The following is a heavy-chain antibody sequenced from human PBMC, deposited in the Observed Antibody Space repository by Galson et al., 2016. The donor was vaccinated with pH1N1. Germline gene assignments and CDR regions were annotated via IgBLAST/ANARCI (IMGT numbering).Heavy chain of an antibody. CDR1: GGSIISYY. J-gene: IGHJ6*02. Sequence: ETLSLPCTVSGGSIISYYWSWLRQPAGKGLEWIGHIYTRGSNNYNPSLKSLVTMTVDASKNQFSLKLSSVTAADTALYYCAREHDFIVVGEGWYYYYGMDVWGQGTTVTVSS. V-gene: IGHV4-4*07. CDR3: AREHDFIVVGEGWYYYYGMDV. CDR2: IYTRGSN. D-gene: IGHD2-2*01.